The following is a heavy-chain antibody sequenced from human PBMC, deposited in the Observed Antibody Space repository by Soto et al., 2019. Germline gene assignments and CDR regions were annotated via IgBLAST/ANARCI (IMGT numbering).Heavy chain of an antibody. CDR3: AASRGFDSSGYSGYYYGMDV. D-gene: IGHD3-22*01. CDR2: ITWNSDEI. Sequence: EVQLVESGGGLVQPGRSLRLSCAASGFTFDDYAMHRVRQRPGRGLEWVSGITWNSDEIGYPDSVKGRFSISRDNAKKYLYLQMNSLRPDDTALYYCAASRGFDSSGYSGYYYGMDVWGQGTTVTVS. J-gene: IGHJ6*02. CDR1: GFTFDDYA. V-gene: IGHV3-9*01.